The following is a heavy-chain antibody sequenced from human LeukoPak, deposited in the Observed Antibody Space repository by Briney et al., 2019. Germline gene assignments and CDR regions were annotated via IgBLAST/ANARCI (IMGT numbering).Heavy chain of an antibody. V-gene: IGHV4-59*11. D-gene: IGHD3-22*01. CDR3: ARNSAHYYDSSGYYYDYYYYMDV. Sequence: LETLSLTCTVSGGSISSHYWSWIRQPPGKGLEWIGYIYYSGSTNYNPSLKSRVTISVDTSKNQFSLKLSSVTAADTAVYYCARNSAHYYDSSGYYYDYYYYMDVWGKGTTVTVSS. CDR1: GGSISSHY. CDR2: IYYSGST. J-gene: IGHJ6*03.